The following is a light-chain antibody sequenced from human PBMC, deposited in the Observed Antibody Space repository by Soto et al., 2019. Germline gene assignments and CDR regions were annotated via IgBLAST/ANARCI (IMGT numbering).Light chain of an antibody. CDR2: AAS. Sequence: DVQMTQSPSSLFASIGDRVTLTCRSSRDISQYLNWYQQRPGKATTVLIYAASVLQDGVPSRFSGAGSGTDFSLTISSLQREDSATYFCQQSSAVPYTFGRGTKL. J-gene: IGKJ2*01. CDR1: RDISQY. V-gene: IGKV1-39*01. CDR3: QQSSAVPYT.